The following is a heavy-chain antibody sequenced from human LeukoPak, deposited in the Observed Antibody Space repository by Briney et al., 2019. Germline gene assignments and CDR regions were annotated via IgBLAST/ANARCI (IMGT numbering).Heavy chain of an antibody. CDR1: GVSFSGYY. V-gene: IGHV4-34*01. Sequence: SETLSLTCAVYGVSFSGYYWSWIRQPPGKGLEWIGEINHSGSTSYNPSLKSRVTISLDTSKNQFSLKLSSVTAADTAVYYCASSCSGKSCTTPTRLDYWGQGTLVTVSS. D-gene: IGHD2-2*01. CDR2: INHSGST. J-gene: IGHJ4*02. CDR3: ASSCSGKSCTTPTRLDY.